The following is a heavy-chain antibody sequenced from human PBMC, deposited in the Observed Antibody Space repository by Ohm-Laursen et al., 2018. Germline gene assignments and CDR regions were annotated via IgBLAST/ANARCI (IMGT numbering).Heavy chain of an antibody. CDR2: INGSGGST. J-gene: IGHJ4*02. D-gene: IGHD6-19*01. Sequence: SLRLSCSASGFTFSSYAMSWVRQAPGKGLEWVSAINGSGGSTYYADSVKGRFTISRDNSKNTLYLQMNSLRAEDTAVYYCAKGLPIAVAANRYFDYWGQGTVVTVSS. CDR1: GFTFSSYA. V-gene: IGHV3-23*01. CDR3: AKGLPIAVAANRYFDY.